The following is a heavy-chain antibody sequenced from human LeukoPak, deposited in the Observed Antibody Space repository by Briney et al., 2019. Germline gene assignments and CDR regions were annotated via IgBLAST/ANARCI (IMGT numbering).Heavy chain of an antibody. Sequence: GGSLRLSCAASGFTFSSYSMNWVRQAPGKGLEWVSSISSGSSYIYYADSVKGRFTISRDNAKNSLYLQMNSLRAEDTAVYYCAKAVYGFDAFDIWGQGTMVTVSS. CDR2: ISSGSSYI. CDR3: AKAVYGFDAFDI. J-gene: IGHJ3*02. V-gene: IGHV3-21*01. CDR1: GFTFSSYS. D-gene: IGHD4-17*01.